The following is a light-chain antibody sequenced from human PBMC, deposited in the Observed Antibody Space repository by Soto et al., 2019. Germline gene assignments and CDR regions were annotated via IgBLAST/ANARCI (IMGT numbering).Light chain of an antibody. CDR3: AAWDDSLGAYV. Sequence: QSMRTQPRSATANPGQSVTISCSGSNSNIGTNTVNWYQQLPGTAPRLLIYTNNQRPSGVPQRFSGSKTGTSASLAIGGLQSEDGADYYCAAWDDSLGAYVFGTGTKVTVL. J-gene: IGLJ1*01. CDR1: NSNIGTNT. CDR2: TNN. V-gene: IGLV1-44*01.